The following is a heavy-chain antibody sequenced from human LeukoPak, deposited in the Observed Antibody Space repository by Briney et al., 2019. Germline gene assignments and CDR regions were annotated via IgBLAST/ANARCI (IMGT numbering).Heavy chain of an antibody. J-gene: IGHJ5*02. Sequence: TSETLSLTCAVYGGSFSGYYWSWIRQPPGKGLEWIGEINHSGSTNYNPSLKGRVTISVDTSKNQFSLKLSSVTAADTAVHYCARVRYYDFWSGYYGRNWFDPWGQGTLVTVSS. V-gene: IGHV4-34*01. CDR3: ARVRYYDFWSGYYGRNWFDP. CDR2: INHSGST. CDR1: GGSFSGYY. D-gene: IGHD3-3*01.